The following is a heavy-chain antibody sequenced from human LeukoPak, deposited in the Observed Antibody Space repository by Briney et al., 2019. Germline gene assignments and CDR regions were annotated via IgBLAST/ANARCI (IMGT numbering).Heavy chain of an antibody. Sequence: ASVKVSFKASGYSFTGYFIHWVRQAPGQGLEWMGCIDPNSGDTKYAQKFRGRVSMPRDTSTRTAYMELSRLRSDDTAVYFCARSGSTGYSLDYWAREPWSPSPQ. D-gene: IGHD3-22*01. V-gene: IGHV1-2*02. CDR3: ARSGSTGYSLDY. CDR2: IDPNSGDT. J-gene: IGHJ4*02. CDR1: GYSFTGYF.